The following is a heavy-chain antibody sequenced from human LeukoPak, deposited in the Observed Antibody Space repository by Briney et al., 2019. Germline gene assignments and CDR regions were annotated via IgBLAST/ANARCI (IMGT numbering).Heavy chain of an antibody. D-gene: IGHD1-1*01. J-gene: IGHJ4*03. CDR3: ARGPTISETGYFDY. CDR1: GGSFSTYY. CDR2: INHRGDT. Sequence: PSETLSLTCAVYGGSFSTYYWSWIRQSPGKGLEWIGEINHRGDTNYNPSVKSRVTISVDTSKNQFSLKVRSLTAADTAVYYCARGPTISETGYFDYWGQGTLVTVSS. V-gene: IGHV4-34*01.